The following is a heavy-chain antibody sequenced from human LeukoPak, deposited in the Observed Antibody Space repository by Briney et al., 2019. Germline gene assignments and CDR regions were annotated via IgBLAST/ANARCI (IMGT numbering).Heavy chain of an antibody. J-gene: IGHJ4*02. CDR1: GFTFSSYE. Sequence: GESLKISCAASGFTFSSYEMNWVRQAPGKGLEWVSYISSSGSTIFYADSVKGRFTISRDNARNSLYLQMNSLRAEDTAVYYCATVYGSGWYADHWGQGTLVTVSS. V-gene: IGHV3-48*03. CDR2: ISSSGSTI. CDR3: ATVYGSGWYADH. D-gene: IGHD6-19*01.